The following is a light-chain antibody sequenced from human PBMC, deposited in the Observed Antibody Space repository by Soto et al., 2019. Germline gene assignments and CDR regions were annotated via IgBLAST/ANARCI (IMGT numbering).Light chain of an antibody. CDR1: QSVSTY. J-gene: IGKJ4*01. CDR2: DAT. Sequence: EIVLTQSPATLSLSPGERATLSCRASQSVSTYLAWYQQKPGQAPRLLVYDATNRATGIPARFSGSGSGTDFTLTINSLEPEDFAVYSCQQRSNWPLTFGGGTKVEIK. V-gene: IGKV3-11*01. CDR3: QQRSNWPLT.